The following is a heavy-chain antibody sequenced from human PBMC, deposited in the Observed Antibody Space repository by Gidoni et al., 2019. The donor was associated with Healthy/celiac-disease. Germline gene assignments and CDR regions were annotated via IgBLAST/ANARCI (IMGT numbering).Heavy chain of an antibody. J-gene: IGHJ4*02. Sequence: QVQLQQWGAGLLKPSETLSLTCAVYGGSFSGYYWSWIRQPPGKGLEWIGEINHSGSTNYNPSLKSRVTISVDTSKNQFSLKLSSVTAADTAVYYCARAFRRGLEWFTYWGQGTLVTVSS. CDR2: INHSGST. D-gene: IGHD3-3*01. V-gene: IGHV4-34*01. CDR3: ARAFRRGLEWFTY. CDR1: GGSFSGYY.